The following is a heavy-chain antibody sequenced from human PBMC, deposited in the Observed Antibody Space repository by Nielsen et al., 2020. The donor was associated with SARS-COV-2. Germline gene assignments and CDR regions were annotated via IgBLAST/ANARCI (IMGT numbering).Heavy chain of an antibody. CDR3: ARGIAVADHNWFDP. V-gene: IGHV4-4*07. D-gene: IGHD6-19*01. CDR2: IYTSGST. CDR1: GGSISSYY. Sequence: SETLSLTCTVSGGSISSYYWSWIRQPAGKGLEWIGRIYTSGSTNYNPSLKSRVTMSVDTSKNQFSLKLSSVTAADTAVYYCARGIAVADHNWFDPRGQGTLVTVSS. J-gene: IGHJ5*02.